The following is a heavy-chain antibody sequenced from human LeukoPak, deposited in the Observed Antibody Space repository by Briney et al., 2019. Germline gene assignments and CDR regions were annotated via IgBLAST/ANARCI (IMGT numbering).Heavy chain of an antibody. V-gene: IGHV3-23*01. J-gene: IGHJ4*02. CDR2: LIENGATT. CDR3: VKDYQVGNSPAFGDY. CDR1: GFTFSSHA. Sequence: PGGSLGLSCAAPGFTFSSHAMSWVRRAPGKGLEWVSGLIENGATTYYADSVKGRFTISRDNSRNTMYLQMNSLRVEDTAVYYCVKDYQVGNSPAFGDYWGQGTLVTISS. D-gene: IGHD1-26*01.